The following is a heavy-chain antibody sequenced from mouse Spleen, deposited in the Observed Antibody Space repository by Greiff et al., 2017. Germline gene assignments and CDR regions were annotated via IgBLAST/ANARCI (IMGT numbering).Heavy chain of an antibody. CDR2: FHPYNDDT. CDR3: AREGAYYGYGFAY. V-gene: IGHV1-47*01. J-gene: IGHJ3*01. CDR1: GYTFTTYP. D-gene: IGHD1-2*01. Sequence: VQVVESGAELVKPGASVKMSCKASGYTFTTYPIEWMKQNHGKSLEWIGNFHPYNDDTKYNEKFKGKATLTVEKSSSTVYLELSRLTSDDSAVYYCAREGAYYGYGFAYWGQGTLVTVSA.